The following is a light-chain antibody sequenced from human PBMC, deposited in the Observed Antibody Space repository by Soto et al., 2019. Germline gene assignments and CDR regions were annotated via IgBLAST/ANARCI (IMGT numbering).Light chain of an antibody. CDR3: QQYSNWPPLYT. J-gene: IGKJ2*01. V-gene: IGKV3-15*01. Sequence: EIVMTQSPATLSVSPGERATLSCRASQSVSSYLAWYQQKPGLPPRLLIYDASTRATGIPDRFSGSGSGTDFTLTISCLQSADFAVYYCQQYSNWPPLYTVGRGTKLEIK. CDR1: QSVSSY. CDR2: DAS.